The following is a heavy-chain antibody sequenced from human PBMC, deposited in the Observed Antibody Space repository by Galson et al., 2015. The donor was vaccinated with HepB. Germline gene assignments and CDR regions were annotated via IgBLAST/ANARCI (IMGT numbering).Heavy chain of an antibody. Sequence: SLRLSCAASGFTFRSYWMSWVRQAPGKGLEWVANIKQDGSVKYYVDSVKGRFTISRDNAKNSLYLQVNSLRAEDTAVYFCARDVYNSGWGGDDAFDIWGQGTMVTASS. CDR3: ARDVYNSGWGGDDAFDI. D-gene: IGHD6-19*01. CDR1: GFTFRSYW. J-gene: IGHJ3*02. V-gene: IGHV3-7*01. CDR2: IKQDGSVK.